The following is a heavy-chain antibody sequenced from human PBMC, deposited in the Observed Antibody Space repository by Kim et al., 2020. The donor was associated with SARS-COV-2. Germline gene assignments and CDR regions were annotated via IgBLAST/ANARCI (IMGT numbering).Heavy chain of an antibody. Sequence: GGSLRLSCAASGFTFSSYAMSWVRQAPGKGLEWVSVIYSGGSSTYYADSVKGRFTISRDNSKNTLYLQMNSLRAEDTAVYYCAKWFYYYDSSGVNWGQGTLVTVSS. D-gene: IGHD3-22*01. CDR1: GFTFSSYA. CDR2: IYSGGSST. V-gene: IGHV3-23*03. CDR3: AKWFYYYDSSGVN. J-gene: IGHJ4*02.